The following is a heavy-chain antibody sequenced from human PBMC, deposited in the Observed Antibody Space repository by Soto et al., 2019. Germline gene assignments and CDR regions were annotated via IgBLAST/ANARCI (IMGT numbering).Heavy chain of an antibody. D-gene: IGHD2-2*01. CDR1: GGSISSGDYY. J-gene: IGHJ6*02. V-gene: IGHV4-30-4*01. CDR2: IYYSGST. CDR3: AREGTTKINYYYYGMDV. Sequence: PSETLSLTCTVSGGSISSGDYYWSWIRQPPGKGLERIGYIYYSGSTYYNPSLKSRVTISVDTSKNQFSLKLSSVTAADTAVYYCAREGTTKINYYYYGMDVWGQGTTVTVSS.